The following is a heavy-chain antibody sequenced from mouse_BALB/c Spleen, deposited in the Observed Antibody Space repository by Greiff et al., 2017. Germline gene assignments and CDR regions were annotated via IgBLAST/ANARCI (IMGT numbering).Heavy chain of an antibody. D-gene: IGHD2-1*01. CDR1: GFTFTDYY. CDR3: ARDGNLFAD. V-gene: IGHV7-3*02. Sequence: EVMLVESGGGLVQPGGSLRLSCATSGFTFTDYYMSWVRQPPGKALEWLGFIRNKANGYTTEYSASVKGRFTISRDNSQSILYLQMNTLRAEDSATYYCARDGNLFADWGQGTLVTVSA. CDR2: IRNKANGYTT. J-gene: IGHJ3*01.